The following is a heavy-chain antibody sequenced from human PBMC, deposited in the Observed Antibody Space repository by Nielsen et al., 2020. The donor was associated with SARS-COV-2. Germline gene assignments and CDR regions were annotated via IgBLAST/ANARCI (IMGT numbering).Heavy chain of an antibody. V-gene: IGHV4-59*13. D-gene: IGHD5-24*01. CDR1: GGSISGYY. CDR2: VYYIGST. Sequence: SETLSLTCTVSGGSISGYYWSWIRQPPGKGLEWIGHVYYIGSTTYNPSLRSRATISVDTAENRFSLRLTSVTAADTAVYYCARWGDGLDYSHGAYYFDYWGQGTLVTVSS. J-gene: IGHJ4*02. CDR3: ARWGDGLDYSHGAYYFDY.